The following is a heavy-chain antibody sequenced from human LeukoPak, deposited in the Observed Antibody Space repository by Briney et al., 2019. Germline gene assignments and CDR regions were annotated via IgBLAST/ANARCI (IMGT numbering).Heavy chain of an antibody. CDR1: GFTFSSYA. V-gene: IGHV3-30-3*01. D-gene: IGHD3-3*01. J-gene: IGHJ4*02. CDR3: AKDSRFGSGYYTAFDY. CDR2: ISYDGSNK. Sequence: GGSLRLSCAASGFTFSSYAMHWVRQAPGKGLEWVAVISYDGSNKYYADSVKGRFTISRDNSKNTLYLQMNSLRAEDTAVYYCAKDSRFGSGYYTAFDYWGQGTLVTVSS.